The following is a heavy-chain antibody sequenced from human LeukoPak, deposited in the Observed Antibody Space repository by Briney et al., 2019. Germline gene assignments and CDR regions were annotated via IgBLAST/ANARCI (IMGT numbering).Heavy chain of an antibody. CDR2: ISDSGGST. Sequence: GGSLRLSCAASGFTFSSYGMSWVRQAPGKGLEWVSAISDSGGSTYYADSVKGRFTISRDNAKNSLYLQMNSLRAEDTAVYYCARDYYDSSGYSLDYYYYMDVWGKGTTVTISS. CDR1: GFTFSSYG. V-gene: IGHV3-23*01. CDR3: ARDYYDSSGYSLDYYYYMDV. J-gene: IGHJ6*03. D-gene: IGHD3-22*01.